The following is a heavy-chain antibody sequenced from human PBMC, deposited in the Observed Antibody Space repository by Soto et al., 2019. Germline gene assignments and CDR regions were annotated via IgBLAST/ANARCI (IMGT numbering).Heavy chain of an antibody. Sequence: PGGSLRLSCTASGFSFSSYAMRWVRQAPGKGLEWVSAISAGGGSTYYADSVKGRFTISRDNSKNTLYLQMNSLRAEDTDVYYCAKDYSYAPVYWGQGTLVPVYS. CDR3: AKDYSYAPVY. D-gene: IGHD5-18*01. CDR1: GFSFSSYA. J-gene: IGHJ4*02. V-gene: IGHV3-23*01. CDR2: ISAGGGST.